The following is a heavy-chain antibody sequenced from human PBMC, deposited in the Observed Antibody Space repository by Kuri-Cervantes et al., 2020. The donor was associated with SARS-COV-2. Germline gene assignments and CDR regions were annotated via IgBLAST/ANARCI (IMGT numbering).Heavy chain of an antibody. J-gene: IGHJ5*02. D-gene: IGHD3-10*01. Sequence: LSLTCAASGSTFSSYGMHWVRQAPGKGLEWVAVISYDGSNKYYADSVKGRFTISRDNSKNTLYLQMNSLRAEDTAVYYCAKDGVRGVKLGLWFDPWGQGTLVTVSS. CDR2: ISYDGSNK. CDR1: GSTFSSYG. V-gene: IGHV3-30*18. CDR3: AKDGVRGVKLGLWFDP.